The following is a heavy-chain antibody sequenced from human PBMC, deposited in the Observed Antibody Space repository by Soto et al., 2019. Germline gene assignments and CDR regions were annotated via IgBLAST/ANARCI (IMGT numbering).Heavy chain of an antibody. Sequence: PGGSLRLSCAASGFTFSSYGMHWVRQAPGKGLEWVAVIWYDGSNKYYADSVKGRLTISRDNSKNTLYLQMNSLRAEDTAVYYCARDFGYDFWSGYSYYYYGMDVWGQGATVTVS. CDR2: IWYDGSNK. J-gene: IGHJ6*02. V-gene: IGHV3-33*01. CDR1: GFTFSSYG. CDR3: ARDFGYDFWSGYSYYYYGMDV. D-gene: IGHD3-3*01.